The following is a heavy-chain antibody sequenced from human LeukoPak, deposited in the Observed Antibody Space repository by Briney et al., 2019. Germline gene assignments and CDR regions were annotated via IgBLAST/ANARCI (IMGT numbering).Heavy chain of an antibody. CDR1: GVSISSYH. CDR3: ARDRIVVPAAMSGDGWFDP. D-gene: IGHD2-2*01. J-gene: IGHJ5*02. Sequence: SETLSFTCTVSGVSISSYHWSWIGQPAGKGLEWIGRIYTSGSTNYNPSLKSRVTMSVDTSKNQFSLKLSSVTAAAAAVYYCARDRIVVPAAMSGDGWFDPWGQGTLVTVSS. V-gene: IGHV4-4*07. CDR2: IYTSGST.